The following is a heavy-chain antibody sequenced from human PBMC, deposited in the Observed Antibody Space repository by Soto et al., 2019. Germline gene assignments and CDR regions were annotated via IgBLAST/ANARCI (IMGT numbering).Heavy chain of an antibody. Sequence: QITLKESGPTLVKPTHTLTLTCTFSGFSCTTDGMGVGWIRQPPGKALEWLALMYWDDDKRYSPSLKSRLTVPKVASRNHVVLTLTNMNPADTATSYGAHFYWDASGTRYYFDYWGQGTLVTVSS. V-gene: IGHV2-5*02. CDR2: MYWDDDK. CDR3: AHFYWDASGTRYYFDY. CDR1: GFSCTTDGMG. J-gene: IGHJ4*02. D-gene: IGHD6-13*01.